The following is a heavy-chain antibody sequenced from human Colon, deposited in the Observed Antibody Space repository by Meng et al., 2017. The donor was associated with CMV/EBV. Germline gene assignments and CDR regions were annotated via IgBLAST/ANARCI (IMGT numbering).Heavy chain of an antibody. V-gene: IGHV3-48*04. D-gene: IGHD6-19*01. CDR2: ISSSSSTI. J-gene: IGHJ4*02. Sequence: GGSLRLAWAASGFTFSSYSMNWVRQAPGKGLEWVSYISSSSSTIYYADSVKGRFTISRDNAKNSLYLQMNSLRAEDTAVYYCAREVGQQWLAVDYWGQGTLVTVSS. CDR1: GFTFSSYS. CDR3: AREVGQQWLAVDY.